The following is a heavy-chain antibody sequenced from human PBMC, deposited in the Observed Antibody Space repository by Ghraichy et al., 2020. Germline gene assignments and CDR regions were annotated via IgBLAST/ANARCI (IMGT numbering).Heavy chain of an antibody. CDR1: GGTFSSYA. J-gene: IGHJ6*03. CDR2: IIPIFGTA. V-gene: IGHV1-69*13. CDR3: NLLSAAGGPYYYYMDV. D-gene: IGHD6-13*01. Sequence: SVKVSCKASGGTFSSYAISWVRQAPGQGLEWMGGIIPIFGTANYAQKFQGRVTITADESTSTAYMELSSLRSEDTAVYYCNLLSAAGGPYYYYMDVWGKGTTVTVSS.